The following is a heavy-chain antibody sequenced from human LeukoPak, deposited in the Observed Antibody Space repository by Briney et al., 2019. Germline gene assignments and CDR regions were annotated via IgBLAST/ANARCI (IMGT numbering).Heavy chain of an antibody. J-gene: IGHJ4*02. D-gene: IGHD4-17*01. Sequence: GGSLRLSCTASGISFGDYAVSWVRQAPGKGLEWVGFIRSKAYGGITEYAASVKGRFTISRDDSKSIAYLQMSSLKTEDTAVYYCARQIRTTTDYLDHWGQGTLVTVSS. CDR2: IRSKAYGGIT. CDR3: ARQIRTTTDYLDH. V-gene: IGHV3-49*04. CDR1: GISFGDYA.